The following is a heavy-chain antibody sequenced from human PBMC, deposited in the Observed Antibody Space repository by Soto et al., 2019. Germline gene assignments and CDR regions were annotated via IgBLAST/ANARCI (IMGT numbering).Heavy chain of an antibody. D-gene: IGHD2-2*02. V-gene: IGHV3-21*01. CDR1: GFTFSSYS. J-gene: IGHJ4*02. CDR3: ARELKDIVVVPAAIDY. Sequence: GGSLRLSCAASGFTFSSYSMNWVRQAPGKGLEWVSSISSSSSYIYYADSVKGRVTISRDNAKNSLYLQMNSLRAEDTAVYYCARELKDIVVVPAAIDYWGQGTLVTVSS. CDR2: ISSSSSYI.